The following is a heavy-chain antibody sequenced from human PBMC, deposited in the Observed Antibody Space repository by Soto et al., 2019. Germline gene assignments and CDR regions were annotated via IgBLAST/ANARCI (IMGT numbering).Heavy chain of an antibody. D-gene: IGHD3-10*01. V-gene: IGHV3-23*01. CDR1: GFTFSSYA. J-gene: IGHJ5*02. CDR2: ISGSGGST. CDR3: AKSRQSAFYYGSGSSNWFDP. Sequence: GGSLRLSCAASGFTFSSYAMSWARQAPGKGLEWVSAISGSGGSTYHADSVKGRCTISRDNSKNTLYLQMKSLRAEDTAVYYCAKSRQSAFYYGSGSSNWFDPWGQGTLVTVSS.